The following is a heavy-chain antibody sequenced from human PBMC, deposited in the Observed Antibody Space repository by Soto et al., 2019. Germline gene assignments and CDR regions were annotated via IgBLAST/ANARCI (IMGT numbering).Heavy chain of an antibody. CDR3: SRVDPGETSPFDH. V-gene: IGHV1-46*03. CDR1: GYIFTSYY. D-gene: IGHD3-10*01. J-gene: IGHJ4*02. Sequence: QVQLVQSGAEVKKPGASVKVSCKASGYIFTSYYLHWVRQAPGQGLEWMGWINPFDGSRMFAQSFQGRVTMTRDKSTSTVYMELSSLRSEDTAVYYCSRVDPGETSPFDHWGPGTLVTVSS. CDR2: INPFDGSR.